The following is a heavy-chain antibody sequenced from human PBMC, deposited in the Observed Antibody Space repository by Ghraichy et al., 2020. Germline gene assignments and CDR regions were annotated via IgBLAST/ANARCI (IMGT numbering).Heavy chain of an antibody. CDR2: ISSSGSTI. CDR3: ARDMDSSGYYNPFFDY. Sequence: GGSLRLSCAASGFTFSDYYMSWIRQAPGKGLEWVSYISSSGSTIYYADSVKGRFTISRDNAKNSLYLQMNSLRAEDTAVYYCARDMDSSGYYNPFFDYWGQGTLVTVSS. D-gene: IGHD3-22*01. V-gene: IGHV3-11*04. J-gene: IGHJ4*02. CDR1: GFTFSDYY.